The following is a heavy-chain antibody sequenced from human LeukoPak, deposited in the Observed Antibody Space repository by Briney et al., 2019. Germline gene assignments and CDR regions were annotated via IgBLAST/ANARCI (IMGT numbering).Heavy chain of an antibody. D-gene: IGHD1-26*01. CDR3: ARVSGSWGGHAFDI. V-gene: IGHV1-18*04. Sequence: ASVKVSCKASGYTFTGYYMHWVRQAPGQGLEWMGWISAYNGDTNYVQKLQGRVTMTTDTSTSTAYMELRSLRSDDTAVYYCARVSGSWGGHAFDIWGQGTMVTVSS. CDR1: GYTFTGYY. CDR2: ISAYNGDT. J-gene: IGHJ3*02.